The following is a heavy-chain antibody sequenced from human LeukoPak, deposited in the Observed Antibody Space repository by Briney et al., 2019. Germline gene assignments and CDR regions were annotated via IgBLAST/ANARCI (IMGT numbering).Heavy chain of an antibody. D-gene: IGHD2-2*01. Sequence: GESLKISCKGSGYSFTSHWIGWVRHMLGKGLEWMGIIYPGDSDTRYSPSFQGQVTISVDKSISTAYLQWSSLKASDTAMYYCARRGYCSTTSCSAPLDYWGQGTLVAVSS. CDR3: ARRGYCSTTSCSAPLDY. CDR2: IYPGDSDT. V-gene: IGHV5-51*01. J-gene: IGHJ4*02. CDR1: GYSFTSHW.